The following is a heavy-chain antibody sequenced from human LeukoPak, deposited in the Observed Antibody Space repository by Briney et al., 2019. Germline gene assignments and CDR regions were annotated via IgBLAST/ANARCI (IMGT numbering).Heavy chain of an antibody. J-gene: IGHJ3*02. CDR3: ARDKADFWSGYRTGAFDI. CDR1: GGTFSSYA. CDR2: INPSGGST. V-gene: IGHV1-46*01. Sequence: ASVKVSCKASGGTFSSYAISWVRQAPGQGLEWMGIINPSGGSTSYAQKFQGRVTMTRDTSTSTVYMELSSLRSEDTAVYYCARDKADFWSGYRTGAFDIWGQGTMVTVSS. D-gene: IGHD3-3*01.